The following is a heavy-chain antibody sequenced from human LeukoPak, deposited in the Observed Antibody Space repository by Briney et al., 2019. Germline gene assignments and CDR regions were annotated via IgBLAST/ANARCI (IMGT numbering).Heavy chain of an antibody. CDR3: AKDINSHCRGDCYDH. J-gene: IGHJ4*02. CDR2: IRNDGSNK. Sequence: GGSLRLSCAESGFTFSKHGMHWVRQAPGKGLEWVAFIRNDGSNKYYVDSVKGRFTISRDNSKNTVDLQMNSLRAEDTAVYYCAKDINSHCRGDCYDHWGQGTLVIVSS. V-gene: IGHV3-30*02. CDR1: GFTFSKHG. D-gene: IGHD2-15*01.